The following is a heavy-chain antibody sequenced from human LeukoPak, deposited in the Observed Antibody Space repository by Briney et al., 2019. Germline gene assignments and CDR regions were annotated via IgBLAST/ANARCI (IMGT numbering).Heavy chain of an antibody. CDR1: GGSISSYY. J-gene: IGHJ2*01. Sequence: PSETLSLTCTVSGGSISSYYWSWIRQPAGKGLEWVGRIYTSGSTNYNPSLKSRVTMSVDTSKNQFSLKLSSVTAADTAVYYCARVRPGYCSGGSCYGSTQQSYWYFDLWGRGTLVTVSS. V-gene: IGHV4-4*07. CDR2: IYTSGST. CDR3: ARVRPGYCSGGSCYGSTQQSYWYFDL. D-gene: IGHD2-15*01.